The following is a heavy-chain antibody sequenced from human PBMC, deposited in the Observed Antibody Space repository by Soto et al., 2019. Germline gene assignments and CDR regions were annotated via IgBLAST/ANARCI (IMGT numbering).Heavy chain of an antibody. CDR2: LSYYGSNK. V-gene: IGHV3-33*05. CDR1: GFTFSSYG. J-gene: IGHJ4*02. D-gene: IGHD6-13*01. CDR3: ARSAGKGGLAAPFDY. Sequence: VQLVESGGGVVQPGRSVRLSCASSGFTFSSYGMHWVRRAPGTGLEWVTVLSYYGSNKYYGDSVEGRFTLSRDNSKNPLFLKMDSLRAEDTAVYYCARSAGKGGLAAPFDYWGQGTLFTVSS.